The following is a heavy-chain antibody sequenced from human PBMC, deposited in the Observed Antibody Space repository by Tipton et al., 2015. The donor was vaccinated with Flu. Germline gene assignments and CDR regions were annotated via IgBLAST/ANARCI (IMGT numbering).Heavy chain of an antibody. V-gene: IGHV4-38-2*01. CDR3: ARLTYYYGSGTSDY. J-gene: IGHJ4*02. D-gene: IGHD3-10*01. CDR2: IHRSGNG. CDR1: GDSIGYPYF. Sequence: TLSLTCSVSGDSIGYPYFWGWIRQAPGKGLEWIGNIHRSGNGYYNPSLKSRVTMSVDSSKSQFSLKLSSVTAADTAVYYCARLTYYYGSGTSDYWGQGTLVTVSS.